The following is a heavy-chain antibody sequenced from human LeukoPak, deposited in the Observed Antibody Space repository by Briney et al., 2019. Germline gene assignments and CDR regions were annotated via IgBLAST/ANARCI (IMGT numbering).Heavy chain of an antibody. J-gene: IGHJ3*02. D-gene: IGHD2-21*02. V-gene: IGHV1-69*04. Sequence: SVKVSCKTSGYTFTGYYMHWVRQAPGQGLEWMGRIIPILGIANYAQKFQGRVTITADKSTSTAYMELSSLRSEDTAVYYCAREVVVVTATPDAFDIWGQGTMVTVSS. CDR2: IIPILGIA. CDR1: GYTFTGYY. CDR3: AREVVVVTATPDAFDI.